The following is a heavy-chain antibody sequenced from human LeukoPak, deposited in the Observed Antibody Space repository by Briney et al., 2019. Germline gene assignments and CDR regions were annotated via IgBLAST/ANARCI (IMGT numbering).Heavy chain of an antibody. CDR2: INPNSGGT. J-gene: IGHJ4*02. CDR3: ARDGADYGDYAV. CDR1: GYTFTGYY. V-gene: IGHV1-2*06. Sequence: ASVKVSCKASGYTFTGYYMHWVRQAPGQGLEWMGRINPNSGGTNYEQKFQGRVTMTRDTSISTAYMELSRLRSDDTAVYYCARDGADYGDYAVWGQGTLVTVSS. D-gene: IGHD4-17*01.